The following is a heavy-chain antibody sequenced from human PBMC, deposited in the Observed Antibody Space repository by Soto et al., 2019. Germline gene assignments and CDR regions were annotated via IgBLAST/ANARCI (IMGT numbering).Heavy chain of an antibody. V-gene: IGHV1-69*18. Sequence: QVQLVQSGAEVRKPGSSVTVSCKASGGTFSTYGITWVRQAPGQGLEWMGNIIPLIGTANYAQRCRGRVTITADESTTTAYMELTSLRSEDTAVYYCARVVMTTVPASFYYGLDVWGQGTTVTVSS. CDR2: IIPLIGTA. CDR1: GGTFSTYG. D-gene: IGHD4-4*01. J-gene: IGHJ6*02. CDR3: ARVVMTTVPASFYYGLDV.